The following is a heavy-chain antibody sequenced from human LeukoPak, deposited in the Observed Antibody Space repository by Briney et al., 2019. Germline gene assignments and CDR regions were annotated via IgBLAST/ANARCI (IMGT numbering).Heavy chain of an antibody. Sequence: PGGSLRLSCAASRFTFSSYAMHWVRQAPGKGLEWVAVISYDGSNKYYADSVKGRFTISRDNSKNTLYLQMNSLRAEDTAVYYCARVRRYTAPFDYWGQGTLVTVSS. CDR3: ARVRRYTAPFDY. D-gene: IGHD1-1*01. CDR1: RFTFSSYA. J-gene: IGHJ4*02. CDR2: ISYDGSNK. V-gene: IGHV3-30*04.